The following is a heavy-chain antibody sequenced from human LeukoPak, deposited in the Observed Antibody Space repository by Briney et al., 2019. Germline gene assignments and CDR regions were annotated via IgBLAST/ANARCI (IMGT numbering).Heavy chain of an antibody. D-gene: IGHD6-19*01. CDR1: GFTFSSYA. J-gene: IGHJ4*01. CDR2: ISGSGGST. Sequence: QAGGSLRLSCAASGFTFSSYAMSWVRQAPGKGLEWVSAISGSGGSTYYADSVKGRFTISRDNAKNTLYLQMNSLRAEDTAVYYCSKGPPIEVAGYFDYWGQGNLVNVFS. CDR3: SKGPPIEVAGYFDY. V-gene: IGHV3-23*01.